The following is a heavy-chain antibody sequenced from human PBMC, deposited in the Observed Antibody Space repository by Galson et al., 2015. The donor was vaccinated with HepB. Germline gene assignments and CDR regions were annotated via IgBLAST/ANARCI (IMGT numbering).Heavy chain of an antibody. D-gene: IGHD2-2*02. Sequence: SVKVSCKASGYTFRSYAIHWVRQAPGQRLEWMGWINVGNGNTRYSEKLEGRVTITRDTSANTAYMELSSLRPEDTAVYYCARDEGGYCTSVSCFTLGHWGQGTLVTVSS. CDR2: INVGNGNT. CDR3: ARDEGGYCTSVSCFTLGH. V-gene: IGHV1-3*01. J-gene: IGHJ4*02. CDR1: GYTFRSYA.